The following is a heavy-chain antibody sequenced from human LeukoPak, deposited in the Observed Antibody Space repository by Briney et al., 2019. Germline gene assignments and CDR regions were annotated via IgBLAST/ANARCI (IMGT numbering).Heavy chain of an antibody. Sequence: GGSLRLSCVASGFIVGDYSMNWVRQAPGKGLEWLSSISSSGSYIYYADSVKGRFTISRDIAKNSLFLQMSRLRAEDTAVYYCARGGERGNYWGRGTLVTVSP. CDR1: GFIVGDYS. CDR3: ARGGERGNY. D-gene: IGHD7-27*01. V-gene: IGHV3-21*06. J-gene: IGHJ4*02. CDR2: ISSSGSYI.